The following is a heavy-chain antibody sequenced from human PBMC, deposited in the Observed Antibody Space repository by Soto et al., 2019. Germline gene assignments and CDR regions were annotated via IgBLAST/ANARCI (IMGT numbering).Heavy chain of an antibody. Sequence: EVQLVESGGGLVQPGGSLRLSCAASGFTFSSYSMNWVRQAPGKGLEWVSYISSSSSTIYYADSVKGRFTISRDNAKNSLYLQMNSLRDEDTAVYYCARVTANITMVRGVKYYYYGMDVWGQGTTVTVSS. CDR2: ISSSSSTI. CDR3: ARVTANITMVRGVKYYYYGMDV. V-gene: IGHV3-48*02. D-gene: IGHD3-10*01. CDR1: GFTFSSYS. J-gene: IGHJ6*02.